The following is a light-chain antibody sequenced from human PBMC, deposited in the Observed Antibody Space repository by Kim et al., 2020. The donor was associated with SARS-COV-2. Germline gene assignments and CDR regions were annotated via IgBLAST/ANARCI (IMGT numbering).Light chain of an antibody. CDR3: QQYGSSPFT. J-gene: IGKJ3*01. Sequence: EIVLTQSPGTLSLSPGERATLSCRASQTVSSYYLAWYQQKPGQAPRLLIYGVSSRATGIPDRFSGSGSGTDFTLTISRLGPEDFAVYYCQQYGSSPFTFGPGTKVDIK. CDR2: GVS. V-gene: IGKV3-20*01. CDR1: QTVSSYY.